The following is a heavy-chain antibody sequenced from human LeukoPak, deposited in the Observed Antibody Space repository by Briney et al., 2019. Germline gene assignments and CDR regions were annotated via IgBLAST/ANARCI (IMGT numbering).Heavy chain of an antibody. D-gene: IGHD6-13*01. CDR2: IKQDGSEK. CDR3: ARVRLGSSWYYFDY. V-gene: IGHV3-7*01. J-gene: IGHJ4*02. Sequence: GGSLRLSCAASGFTFSSYWMSWVRQAPGKGLEWVANIKQDGSEKYYVDSVKGRFTISRDNAKKSLYLQMNSLRAEDTAVYYCARVRLGSSWYYFDYWGQGTLVTVSS. CDR1: GFTFSSYW.